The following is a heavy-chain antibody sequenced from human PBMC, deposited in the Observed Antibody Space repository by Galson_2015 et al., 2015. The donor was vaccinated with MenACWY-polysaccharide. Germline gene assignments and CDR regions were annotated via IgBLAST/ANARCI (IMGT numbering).Heavy chain of an antibody. CDR2: ISGSGGAT. CDR3: AKGDRVGGTTLAFDY. D-gene: IGHD1-1*01. V-gene: IGHV3-23*01. Sequence: SLRLSCAASEFIFTSYAMAWVRQAPGKGLEWVSGISGSGGATYYADSVKGRFTISRDNSKNTLYLQMDSLRAEDTALYYCAKGDRVGGTTLAFDYWGQGTLVTVSS. J-gene: IGHJ4*02. CDR1: EFIFTSYA.